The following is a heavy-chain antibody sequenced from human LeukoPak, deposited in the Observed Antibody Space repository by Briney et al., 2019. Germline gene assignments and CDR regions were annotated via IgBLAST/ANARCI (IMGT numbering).Heavy chain of an antibody. Sequence: SVKVSCKASGGIFSSYAMSWVRQAPGQGLEWMGRIMPILGIVSYAQKFQGRVTITADKSTSTAYMELSSLTSGDTAMYYCARDYYDSSAYPWDAFDVWGQGTMATVSS. V-gene: IGHV1-69*04. CDR1: GGIFSSYA. CDR2: IMPILGIV. D-gene: IGHD3-22*01. J-gene: IGHJ3*01. CDR3: ARDYYDSSAYPWDAFDV.